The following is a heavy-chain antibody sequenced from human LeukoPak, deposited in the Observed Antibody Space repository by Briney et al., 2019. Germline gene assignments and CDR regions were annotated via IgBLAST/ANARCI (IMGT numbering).Heavy chain of an antibody. CDR2: ISYDGSNK. V-gene: IGHV3-30*04. CDR1: GFTCSSYA. J-gene: IGHJ4*02. Sequence: PGGSLRLSCAASGFTCSSYAMHWVRQAPGKGLEWVAVISYDGSNKYYADSVKGRFTISRDNSKNTLYLQMNSLRAEDTAVYYCAIGEREWFGFLRNYYFEYWGQGTLVTVSS. D-gene: IGHD3-10*01. CDR3: AIGEREWFGFLRNYYFEY.